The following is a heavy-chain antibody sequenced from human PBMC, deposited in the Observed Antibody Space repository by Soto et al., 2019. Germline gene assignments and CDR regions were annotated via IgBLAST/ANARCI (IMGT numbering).Heavy chain of an antibody. J-gene: IGHJ4*02. CDR2: IWFDGSNK. CDR3: ATTGPY. CDR1: GFTFSSYG. V-gene: IGHV3-33*01. Sequence: GGSLRLSCAASGFTFSSYGMHWVRQAPGKGLEWVAVIWFDGSNKFYADSVKGRFTISRDNSKNTVSLQMNSLGDEDSAAYYCATTGPYWGQGTLVTVSS.